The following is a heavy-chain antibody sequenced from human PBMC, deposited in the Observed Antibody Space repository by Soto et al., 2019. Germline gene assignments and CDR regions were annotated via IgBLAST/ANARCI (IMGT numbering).Heavy chain of an antibody. CDR3: GKDTLDCSGGDCPLFYYYGMDV. J-gene: IGHJ6*02. D-gene: IGHD2-15*01. Sequence: QVQLVESGGGVVQPGKSLRLSCATSGFTFRSYGMHWVRQAPGKALEWLAVISNDGTKKFFADSVKGRLTLSRENARNTLYLQINSLRAEDTAVYFCGKDTLDCSGGDCPLFYYYGMDVWCQGTTVTVSS. CDR1: GFTFRSYG. V-gene: IGHV3-30*18. CDR2: ISNDGTKK.